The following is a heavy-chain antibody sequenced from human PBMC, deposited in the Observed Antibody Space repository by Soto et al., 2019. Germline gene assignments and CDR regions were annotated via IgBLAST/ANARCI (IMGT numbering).Heavy chain of an antibody. V-gene: IGHV3-30*03. Sequence: GGSLRLSCAASGFTFSSYGMHWVRQAPGKGLEWVAVISYDGSNKYYADSVKGRFTISRDNSKNTLYLQMNSLRAEDTAVYYCAGSSGWYYPTDYWGQGTLVTVSS. CDR3: AGSSGWYYPTDY. J-gene: IGHJ4*02. D-gene: IGHD6-19*01. CDR1: GFTFSSYG. CDR2: ISYDGSNK.